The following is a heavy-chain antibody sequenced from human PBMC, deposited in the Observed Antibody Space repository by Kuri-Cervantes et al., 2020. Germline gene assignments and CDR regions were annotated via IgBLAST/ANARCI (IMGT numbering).Heavy chain of an antibody. Sequence: GESLKISCAASGFTFSSYWMSWVRQAPGKGLEWVANIKQDGSEKYYVDSVKGRFTISRDNAKNSLYLQMNSLRAEDTAVYYCATLPRDSSGWYFSYYYGMDVWGQGTTVTVSS. D-gene: IGHD6-19*01. CDR3: ATLPRDSSGWYFSYYYGMDV. J-gene: IGHJ6*02. V-gene: IGHV3-7*01. CDR1: GFTFSSYW. CDR2: IKQDGSEK.